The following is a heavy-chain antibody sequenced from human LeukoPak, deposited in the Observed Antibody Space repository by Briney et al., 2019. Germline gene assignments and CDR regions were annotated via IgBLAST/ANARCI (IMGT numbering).Heavy chain of an antibody. J-gene: IGHJ6*03. CDR3: ARVSGYSYGHTPDYYYYMDV. CDR2: INHSGST. CDR1: GGSFSGYY. D-gene: IGHD5-18*01. V-gene: IGHV4-34*01. Sequence: SETLSLTCAVYGGSFSGYYWSWIRQPPGKGLEWIGEINHSGSTNYNPSLKSRVTISVDTSKNQFSLKLSSVTAADTAVYYCARVSGYSYGHTPDYYYYMDVWGKGATVTVSS.